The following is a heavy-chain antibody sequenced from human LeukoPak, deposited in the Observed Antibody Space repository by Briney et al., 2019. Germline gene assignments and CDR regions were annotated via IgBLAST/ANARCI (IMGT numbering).Heavy chain of an antibody. Sequence: HPGGSLRLSCAASEFTFSSYSMNWVRQAPGKGLEWVSYITNSGNSKSYADSVKGRFTISRDNSKNTLYLQVNSLRAEDTALYFCAKKAQYNGNYPLDYWGQGTLVTVSS. CDR2: ITNSGNSK. J-gene: IGHJ4*02. V-gene: IGHV3-48*04. CDR1: EFTFSSYS. CDR3: AKKAQYNGNYPLDY. D-gene: IGHD1-26*01.